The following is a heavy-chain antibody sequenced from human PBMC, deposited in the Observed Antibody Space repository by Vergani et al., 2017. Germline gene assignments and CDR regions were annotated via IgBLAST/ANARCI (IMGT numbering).Heavy chain of an antibody. V-gene: IGHV4-34*01. Sequence: QVQLQQWGAGLLKPSETLSLTCAVYGGSFSGYYWSWIRQPPGKGLEWIGEINHSGSTNYNPSLKSRVTISVDTSKNQFSLKLSSVTAADTAVYYCARGSGITRTTRYYYYYYMDVWGKGTTVTVSS. CDR2: INHSGST. D-gene: IGHD1-7*01. CDR1: GGSFSGYY. CDR3: ARGSGITRTTRYYYYYYMDV. J-gene: IGHJ6*03.